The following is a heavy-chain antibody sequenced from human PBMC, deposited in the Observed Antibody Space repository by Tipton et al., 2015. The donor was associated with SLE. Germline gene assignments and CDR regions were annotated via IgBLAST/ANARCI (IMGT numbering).Heavy chain of an antibody. CDR3: ASSGYSTGPGAFAF. J-gene: IGHJ3*01. CDR1: GGSLSLGYYY. D-gene: IGHD6-19*01. Sequence: TLSLTCSVSGGSLSLGYYYWSWIRPPAGKGVAGMGRVYASGSTHYNPSLNSRVIIAVDTSKNQFSLTLTSVTAADTAVYYCASSGYSTGPGAFAFWGQGTLVTVSS. V-gene: IGHV4-61*02. CDR2: VYASGST.